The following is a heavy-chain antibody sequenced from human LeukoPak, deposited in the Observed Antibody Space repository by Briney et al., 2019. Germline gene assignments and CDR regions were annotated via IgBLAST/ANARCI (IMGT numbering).Heavy chain of an antibody. D-gene: IGHD2-2*01. Sequence: PSETLSLTCTVSGGSISSGHDYWTWIRQHPGKGLEWIGDISYSGSTNYNPSLKSRVTISVDTSKNQFSLKLRSVTAADTAVYYCARHQLLYWFDPWGQGTLVTVSS. CDR3: ARHQLLYWFDP. CDR1: GGSISSGHDY. V-gene: IGHV4-31*03. J-gene: IGHJ5*02. CDR2: ISYSGST.